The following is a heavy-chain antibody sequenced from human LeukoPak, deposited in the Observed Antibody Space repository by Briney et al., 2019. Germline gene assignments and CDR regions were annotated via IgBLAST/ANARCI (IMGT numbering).Heavy chain of an antibody. CDR2: IRYDGSNK. D-gene: IGHD3-3*01. V-gene: IGHV3-30*02. CDR3: ALETITIFGVVNPLDY. J-gene: IGHJ4*02. CDR1: GFTFSSYG. Sequence: PGGSLRLSCAASGFTFSSYGMHWVRQAPGKGLEWVAFIRYDGSNKYYADSVKGRFTISRDNSKNTLYLQMNSLRAEDTAVYYCALETITIFGVVNPLDYWGQGTLVTVSS.